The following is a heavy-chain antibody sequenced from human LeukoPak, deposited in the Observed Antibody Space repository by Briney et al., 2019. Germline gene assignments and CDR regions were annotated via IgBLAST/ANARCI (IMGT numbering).Heavy chain of an antibody. CDR1: GGTFSSYA. V-gene: IGHV1-69*13. D-gene: IGHD3-22*01. CDR2: IIPIFGTA. J-gene: IGHJ4*02. CDR3: ARDLGKTYYYDSSGYPD. Sequence: GASVKVSCKASGGTFSSYAISWVRQAPGQGLEWMGGIIPIFGTANYAQKFQGRVTITADESTSTAYTELSSLRSEDTAVYYCARDLGKTYYYDSSGYPDWGQGTLVTVSS.